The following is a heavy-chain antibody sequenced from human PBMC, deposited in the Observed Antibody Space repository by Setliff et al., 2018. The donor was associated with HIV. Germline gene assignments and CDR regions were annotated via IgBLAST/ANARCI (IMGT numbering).Heavy chain of an antibody. Sequence: SETLSLTCGVSGYSMSSGYYWGWIRQPPGKGLEWIGNVYHTGSTYYNPSLKSRVTISIDTSENLFSLKLSGVTAADTAIYYCARQVGEGKWYLDSWGHGTLVTSPQ. CDR3: ARQVGEGKWYLDS. V-gene: IGHV4-38-2*01. CDR2: VYHTGST. D-gene: IGHD1-26*01. CDR1: GYSMSSGYY. J-gene: IGHJ4*01.